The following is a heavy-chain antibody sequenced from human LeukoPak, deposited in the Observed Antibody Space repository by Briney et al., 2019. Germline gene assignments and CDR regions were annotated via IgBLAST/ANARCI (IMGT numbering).Heavy chain of an antibody. CDR2: IRYDGSNK. CDR1: GFTFSSYG. V-gene: IGHV3-30*02. CDR3: ARILTGYLRSFDY. Sequence: PGGSLRLSCAASGFTFSSYGMHWVRQAPGKGLEWVAFIRYDGSNKYYADSVKGRFTISRDNSKNTLYLQMNSLRAEDTALYYCARILTGYLRSFDYWGQGTLVTVSS. D-gene: IGHD3-9*01. J-gene: IGHJ4*02.